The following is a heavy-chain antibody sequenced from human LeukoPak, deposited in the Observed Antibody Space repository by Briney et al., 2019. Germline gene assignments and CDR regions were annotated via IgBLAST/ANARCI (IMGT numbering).Heavy chain of an antibody. V-gene: IGHV4-59*01. Sequence: SETLSLTCTVSGGSISTYYWSWIRQPPGKRLEWIGYIYYIGSTNYNPSLNNRVTISIDRSRNQFSLKLNSVTPADTAVYYCARAPQDGSNWSHYFDHWGRGALVTVSS. D-gene: IGHD6-13*01. CDR3: ARAPQDGSNWSHYFDH. J-gene: IGHJ4*02. CDR2: IYYIGST. CDR1: GGSISTYY.